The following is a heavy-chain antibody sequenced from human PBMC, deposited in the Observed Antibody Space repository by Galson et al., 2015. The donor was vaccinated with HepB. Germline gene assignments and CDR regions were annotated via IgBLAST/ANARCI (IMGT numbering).Heavy chain of an antibody. Sequence: ETLSLTCNVSGGSVTSGNYYWTWIRQPPGKGLEYTGHVFQRGSTNYNPSLRSRVSISVDTSKNHFSLKLTSVTAADTAVYYCARSGTDDFWSGYYNRYFDLWGRGALVSVSS. CDR3: ARSGTDDFWSGYYNRYFDL. J-gene: IGHJ2*01. V-gene: IGHV4-61*01. CDR1: GGSVTSGNYY. CDR2: VFQRGST. D-gene: IGHD3-3*01.